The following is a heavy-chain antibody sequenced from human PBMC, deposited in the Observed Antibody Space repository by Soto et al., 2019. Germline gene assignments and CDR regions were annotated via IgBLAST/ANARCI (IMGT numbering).Heavy chain of an antibody. D-gene: IGHD5-18*01. CDR1: GFTVSSNY. CDR2: IYSGGST. V-gene: IGHV3-53*01. CDR3: ASRAMAHHFAY. Sequence: GGSLRLSCAASGFTVSSNYMSWVRQAPGKGLEWVSVIYSGGSTYYADSVKGRFTISRDNYKNTLYLQMNSLRAEDTAVYYCASRAMAHHFAYWGQGTLVTVSS. J-gene: IGHJ4*02.